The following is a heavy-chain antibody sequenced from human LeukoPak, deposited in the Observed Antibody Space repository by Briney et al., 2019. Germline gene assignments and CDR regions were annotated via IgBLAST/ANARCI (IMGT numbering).Heavy chain of an antibody. CDR1: GGSFSGYY. Sequence: PSETLSLTCAVYGGSFSGYYWSWIRQPPGKGLEWIGYIYYSGSTYYNPSLKSRVTISVDTSKNQFSLKLSSVTAADTAVYYCARVRDPYYGMDVWGQGTTVTVSS. D-gene: IGHD5-24*01. CDR2: IYYSGST. J-gene: IGHJ6*02. CDR3: ARVRDPYYGMDV. V-gene: IGHV4-30-4*01.